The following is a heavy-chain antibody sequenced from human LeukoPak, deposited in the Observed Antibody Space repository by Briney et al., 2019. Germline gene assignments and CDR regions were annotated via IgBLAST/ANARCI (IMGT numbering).Heavy chain of an antibody. Sequence: GRSLRLSCAASGFTFSNYGMNWVRQAPGKGLEWVSYISSSGSTIYYADSVKGRFTISRDNAKNSLYLQMNSLRAEDTAVYYCARGSIYDSSGYYGGNYFDYWGQGTLVTVSS. J-gene: IGHJ4*02. V-gene: IGHV3-48*04. CDR3: ARGSIYDSSGYYGGNYFDY. CDR1: GFTFSNYG. CDR2: ISSSGSTI. D-gene: IGHD3-22*01.